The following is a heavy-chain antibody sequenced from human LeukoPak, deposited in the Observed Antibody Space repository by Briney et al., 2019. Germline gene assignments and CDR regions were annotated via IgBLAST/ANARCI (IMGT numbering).Heavy chain of an antibody. Sequence: GASVKVSCKASGYTFTSHHMHWVRQAPGQGLEWMGIINPSGGSTNYAQKFQGRVTMTRDMSTSTVYMELSSLRSEDTAVYYCARAGGYCGRISCPYYFDYWGQGSLVAVSS. J-gene: IGHJ4*02. V-gene: IGHV1-46*01. D-gene: IGHD2-15*01. CDR2: INPSGGST. CDR3: ARAGGYCGRISCPYYFDY. CDR1: GYTFTSHH.